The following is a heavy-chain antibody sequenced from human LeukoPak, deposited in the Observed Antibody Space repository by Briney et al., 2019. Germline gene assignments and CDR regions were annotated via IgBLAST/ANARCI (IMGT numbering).Heavy chain of an antibody. CDR3: AKDGMLAGATY. CDR1: GFTFSSYA. V-gene: IGHV3-30*04. Sequence: GGSLRLSCAASGFTFSSYAMHWVSQAPGKGLEWVAVISYDGSNKYYADSVKGRFTISRDNSKNTLYLQMNSLRAEDTAVYYCAKDGMLAGATYWGQGTLVTVSS. D-gene: IGHD1-26*01. CDR2: ISYDGSNK. J-gene: IGHJ4*02.